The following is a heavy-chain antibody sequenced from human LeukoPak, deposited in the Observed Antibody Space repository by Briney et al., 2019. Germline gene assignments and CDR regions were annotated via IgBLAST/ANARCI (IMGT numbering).Heavy chain of an antibody. CDR3: ARDHLAPYFASYSSSSGTFDY. CDR2: ISSSGNYI. J-gene: IGHJ4*02. Sequence: GGSLRLSCAAYGFPFSNYSMNWVRQAPGRGLEWVSSISSSGNYIYYADSVKGRFTISRDNAKNSLYLLINSLRAGDTAVYYCARDHLAPYFASYSSSSGTFDYWGRGTRVTVSS. D-gene: IGHD6-6*01. CDR1: GFPFSNYS. V-gene: IGHV3-21*01.